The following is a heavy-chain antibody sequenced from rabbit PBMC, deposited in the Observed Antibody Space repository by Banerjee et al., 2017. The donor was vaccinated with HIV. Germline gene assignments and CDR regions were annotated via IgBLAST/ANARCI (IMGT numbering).Heavy chain of an antibody. V-gene: IGHV1S40*01. CDR3: ARDLAGVIGWNFGL. CDR1: GFDFSSYW. D-gene: IGHD4-1*01. J-gene: IGHJ4*01. Sequence: QSLEESGGGLVQPGGSLKLSCKASGFDFSSYWMSWVRQAPGKGLEWIACINTSSGNTVYASWAKGRFTISKTSSTTVTLQMTSLTAADTATYFCARDLAGVIGWNFGLWGQGTLVTVS. CDR2: INTSSGNT.